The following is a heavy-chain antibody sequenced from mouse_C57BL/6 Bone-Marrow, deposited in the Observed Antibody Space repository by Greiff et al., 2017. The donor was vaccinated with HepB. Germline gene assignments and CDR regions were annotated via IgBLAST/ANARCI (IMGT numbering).Heavy chain of an antibody. CDR3: TKKYYGSSYEFAY. J-gene: IGHJ3*01. CDR2: IDPETGGT. V-gene: IGHV1-15*01. Sequence: QVHVKQSGAELVRPGASVTLSCKASGYTFTDYEMHWVKQTPVHGLEWIGAIDPETGGTAYNQKFKGKAILTADKSSSTAYMELRSLTSEDSAVYYCTKKYYGSSYEFAYWGQGTLVTVSA. D-gene: IGHD1-1*01. CDR1: GYTFTDYE.